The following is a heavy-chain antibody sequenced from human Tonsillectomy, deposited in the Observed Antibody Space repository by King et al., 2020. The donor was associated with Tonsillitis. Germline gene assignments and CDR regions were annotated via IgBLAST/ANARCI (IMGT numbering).Heavy chain of an antibody. D-gene: IGHD4-23*01. CDR2: IHSSGTAI. V-gene: IGHV3-48*04. J-gene: IGHJ2*01. CDR1: GFAFNSYS. Sequence: VQLVESGGNLVQPGGSLRLSCTPSGFAFNSYSMNWVLQAPGKGLEWISYIHSSGTAINYADSVKGRFTISRDNAKNSLFLQMNTLRADDTAVYFCARDLSAYGGNSGSYFDLWGRGTLVTVSS. CDR3: ARDLSAYGGNSGSYFDL.